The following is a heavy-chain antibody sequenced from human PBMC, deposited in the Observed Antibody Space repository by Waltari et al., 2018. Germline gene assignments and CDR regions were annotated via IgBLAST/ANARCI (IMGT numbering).Heavy chain of an antibody. CDR3: ARGSADFVRFWDS. J-gene: IGHJ4*02. CDR1: GFPLRLYS. Sequence: EVYLAESGGALVQPGGSLRLSCVASGFPLRLYSLSWVLQVPGKGLEGVANIRFDGTVQYYVDSVRGRFTISRDNTRNSPYLQMNGLRDDDTAVYYCARGSADFVRFWDSWGQGTLVTVSS. CDR2: IRFDGTVQ. V-gene: IGHV3-7*03. D-gene: IGHD3-10*01.